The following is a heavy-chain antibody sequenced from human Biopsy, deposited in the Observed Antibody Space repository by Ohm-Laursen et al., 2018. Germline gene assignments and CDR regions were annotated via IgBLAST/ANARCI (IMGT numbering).Heavy chain of an antibody. Sequence: ASVKVSCKVSGYAVTELSMHWVRQVPGKGLEWMGGFAPENGKTVYAQNFQARVSLTEDTSTDTAYMELRSLRSEDTAVYYCAADINVWNVNYWGQGTQVTVSS. CDR3: AADINVWNVNY. CDR1: GYAVTELS. J-gene: IGHJ4*02. V-gene: IGHV1-24*01. D-gene: IGHD1-1*01. CDR2: FAPENGKT.